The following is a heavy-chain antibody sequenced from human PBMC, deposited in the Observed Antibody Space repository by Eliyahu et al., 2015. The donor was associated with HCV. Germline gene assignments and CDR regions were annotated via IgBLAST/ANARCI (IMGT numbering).Heavy chain of an antibody. Sequence: EVKKPGSSVKVSCKASGGTFSSYAISWVRQAPGQGLEWMGGIIPIFGTANYAQKFQGRVTITADESTSTAYMELSSLRSEDTAVYYCARDGGSYSGSYEGPLDYWGQGTLVTVSS. CDR2: IIPIFGTA. J-gene: IGHJ4*02. V-gene: IGHV1-69*01. D-gene: IGHD1-26*01. CDR1: GGTFSSYA. CDR3: ARDGGSYSGSYEGPLDY.